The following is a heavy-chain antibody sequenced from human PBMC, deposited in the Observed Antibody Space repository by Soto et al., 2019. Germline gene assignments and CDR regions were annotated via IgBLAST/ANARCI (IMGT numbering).Heavy chain of an antibody. J-gene: IGHJ4*02. CDR2: XIPILGIA. V-gene: IGHV1-69*02. CDR3: XXXXXXXXXXXXXXFDY. CDR1: GGTFSSYT. Sequence: QVQLVQSGAEVKKPGSSVKVSCKASGGTFSSYTISWVRQAPGQGLEWMXRXIPILGIANYAQKFQGRVTITADKSTXXXXXXXXXXXXXXXXXXXXXXXXXXXXXXXXXXFDYWGQGTLVTVSS.